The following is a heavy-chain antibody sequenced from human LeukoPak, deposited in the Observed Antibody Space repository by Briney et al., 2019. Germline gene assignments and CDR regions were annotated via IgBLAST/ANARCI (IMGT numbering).Heavy chain of an antibody. Sequence: SVKVSCKASGGTFSSYAISWVRQAPGQGLEWMGGIIPIFGTANYAQKFQGRVTITTDESTSTAYMELSSLRSEDTAVYYCARGVSGYQGYYNXXVWXKGTTVTVSS. J-gene: IGHJ6*03. CDR2: IIPIFGTA. CDR3: ARGVSGYQGYYNXXV. CDR1: GGTFSSYA. V-gene: IGHV1-69*05. D-gene: IGHD3-22*01.